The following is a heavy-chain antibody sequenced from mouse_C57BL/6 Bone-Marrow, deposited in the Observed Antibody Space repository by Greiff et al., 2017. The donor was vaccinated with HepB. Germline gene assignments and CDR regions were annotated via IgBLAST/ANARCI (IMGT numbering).Heavy chain of an antibody. V-gene: IGHV14-4*01. CDR1: GFNIKDDY. CDR2: IDPENGDT. CDR3: TTGSMVDY. D-gene: IGHD1-1*02. Sequence: EVQLQQSGAELVRPGASVKLSCTASGFNIKDDYMHWVKQRPEQGLEWIGWIDPENGDTEYAPKFQGTATITADTSSNTAYLQLSSLTSEDTAVYYCTTGSMVDYWGQGTTLTVSS. J-gene: IGHJ2*01.